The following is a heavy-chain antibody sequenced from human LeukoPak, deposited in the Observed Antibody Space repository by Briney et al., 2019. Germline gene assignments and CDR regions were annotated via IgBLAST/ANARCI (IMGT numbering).Heavy chain of an antibody. Sequence: GGSLRLSCAASGFTFSSYAMSWVRQAPGKGLEWVSAISGSGGSTYYADSVKGRITISRDNSKNTLYLQMNSLRAEDTAVYYCAKRSWYFYYMDVWGKGTTVTVSS. CDR1: GFTFSSYA. CDR3: AKRSWYFYYMDV. V-gene: IGHV3-23*01. J-gene: IGHJ6*03. D-gene: IGHD1-26*01. CDR2: ISGSGGST.